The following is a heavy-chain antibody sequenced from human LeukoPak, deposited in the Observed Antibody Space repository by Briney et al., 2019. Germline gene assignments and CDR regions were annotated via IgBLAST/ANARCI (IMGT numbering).Heavy chain of an antibody. D-gene: IGHD4-17*01. CDR1: GYIFTGYY. Sequence: ASVKVSCKASGYIFTGYYMHWVRQAPGQGLEWMGWINPNSGGTNYAQKFQGRVTMTRDTSISTAYMELSRLRSDDTAVYYCATEYGDYSDGMDVWGQGTTVTVSS. CDR3: ATEYGDYSDGMDV. V-gene: IGHV1-2*02. CDR2: INPNSGGT. J-gene: IGHJ6*02.